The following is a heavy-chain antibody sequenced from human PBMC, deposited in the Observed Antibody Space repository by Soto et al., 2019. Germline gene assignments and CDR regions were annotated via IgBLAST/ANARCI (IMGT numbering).Heavy chain of an antibody. J-gene: IGHJ4*02. V-gene: IGHV4-39*01. Sequence: SETQSLTCTVSGGSISSSSYYWGWIRQPPGKGLEWIGSIYYSGSTYYNPSLKSRVTISVDTSKNQFSLKLSSVTSADTAVYYCATRRRSTEFAKKSSSSILKIDYWGQGTLVTVSS. CDR1: GGSISSSSYY. CDR2: IYYSGST. D-gene: IGHD6-6*01. CDR3: ATRRRSTEFAKKSSSSILKIDY.